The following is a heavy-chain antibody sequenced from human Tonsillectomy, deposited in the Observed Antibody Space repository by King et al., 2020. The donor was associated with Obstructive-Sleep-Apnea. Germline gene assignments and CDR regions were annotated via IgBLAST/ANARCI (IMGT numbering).Heavy chain of an antibody. CDR2: IGTAGDT. J-gene: IGHJ6*02. V-gene: IGHV3-13*04. CDR3: ARDRLVAYCSGGSCYSDYYYGMDV. CDR1: GFTFSSYD. D-gene: IGHD2-15*01. Sequence: VQLVESGGGLVQPGGSLRLSCAASGFTFSSYDMHWVRQATGKGLEWVSAIGTAGDTYYPGSVKGRFTISRENAKNPLYLQMNSLRAGDTAVYYCARDRLVAYCSGGSCYSDYYYGMDVWGQGTTVTVSS.